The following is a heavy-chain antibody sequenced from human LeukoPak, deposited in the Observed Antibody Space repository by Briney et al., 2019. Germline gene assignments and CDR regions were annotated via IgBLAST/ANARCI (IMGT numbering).Heavy chain of an antibody. CDR1: GFTFSSYA. CDR3: AKIGAGDYYGSGSLPIDY. CDR2: ISGSGGST. J-gene: IGHJ4*02. Sequence: GGSLRLSCAASGFTFSSYAMSWVRQALGKGLEWVSSISGSGGSTYYADSVKGRFTISRDNSKNTLYLQMNSLRAEDTAVYCCAKIGAGDYYGSGSLPIDYWGPGTLVTVSS. D-gene: IGHD3-10*01. V-gene: IGHV3-23*01.